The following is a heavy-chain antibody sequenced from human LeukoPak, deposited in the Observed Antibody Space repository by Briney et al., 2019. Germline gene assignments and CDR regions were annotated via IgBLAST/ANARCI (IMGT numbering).Heavy chain of an antibody. CDR3: ARDRIQLWFPHWFDP. Sequence: PSETLSLTCTVSGYSISSGYYWGWIRQPPGKGLEWIGSIYHSGSTYYNPSLKSRVTISVDTSKNQFSLKLSSVTAADTAVYYCARDRIQLWFPHWFDPWGQGTLVT. D-gene: IGHD5-18*01. V-gene: IGHV4-38-2*02. CDR2: IYHSGST. CDR1: GYSISSGYY. J-gene: IGHJ5*02.